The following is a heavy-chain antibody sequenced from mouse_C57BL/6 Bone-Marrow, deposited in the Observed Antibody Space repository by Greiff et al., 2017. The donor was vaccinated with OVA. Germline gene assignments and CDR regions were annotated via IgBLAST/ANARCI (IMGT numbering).Heavy chain of an antibody. CDR1: GFNITDYY. CDR2: IDPEDGET. CDR3: ARTDYGSRGYFDV. D-gene: IGHD1-1*01. V-gene: IGHV14-2*01. J-gene: IGHJ1*03. Sequence: EVQLQESGAELVKPGASVKLSCTASGFNITDYYMHWVKQRTKPGLEWIGRIDPEDGETKYAPKFQGKATITADTSSNTAYLQLSSLTSEDTAVYYCARTDYGSRGYFDVWGTGTTVTVSS.